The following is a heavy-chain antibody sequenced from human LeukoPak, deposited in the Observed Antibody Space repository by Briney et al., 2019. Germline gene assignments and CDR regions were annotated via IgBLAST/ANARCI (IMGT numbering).Heavy chain of an antibody. CDR2: IYWDDDK. CDR1: GFSLSTSGVG. CDR3: AHSGYYDSSGYYYPYFDY. J-gene: IGHJ4*02. Sequence: SGPTLVNPRQTFTLSCTYSGFSLSTSGVGVGWIRQPPGKALEWLALIYWDDDKRYSPSLKSRLTITMETSKNQVVLTMTNMDPVDTATYYCAHSGYYDSSGYYYPYFDYWGQGTLVTVSS. D-gene: IGHD3-22*01. V-gene: IGHV2-5*02.